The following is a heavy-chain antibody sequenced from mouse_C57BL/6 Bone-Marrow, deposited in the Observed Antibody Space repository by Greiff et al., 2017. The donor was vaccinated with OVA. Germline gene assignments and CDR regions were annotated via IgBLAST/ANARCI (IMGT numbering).Heavy chain of an antibody. D-gene: IGHD1-1*01. J-gene: IGHJ2*01. CDR2: INPYNGGT. CDR1: GYTFTDYY. Sequence: EVQLQQSGPVLVKPGASVQMSCKASGYTFTDYYMNWVKQSHGKSLEWLGVINPYNGGTSYNQKFKGKATLTVDKSSSTAYMELNSLTSEDSAVYYCARRTTVVATGDYWGQGTTLTVSS. V-gene: IGHV1-19*01. CDR3: ARRTTVVATGDY.